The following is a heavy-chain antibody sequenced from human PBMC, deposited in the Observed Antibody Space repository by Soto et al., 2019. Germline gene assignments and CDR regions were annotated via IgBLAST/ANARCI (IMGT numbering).Heavy chain of an antibody. CDR2: IYYSGST. D-gene: IGHD2-2*01. J-gene: IGHJ4*02. Sequence: SETLSLTCTVSGGSISSYYWSWIRQPPGKGLEWIGYIYYSGSTNYNPSVKGRFTISRDNSKNTLYLQMNSLRAEDTAVYYCAKDHIVAAAPDYWGQGTLVTVSS. CDR1: GGSISSYY. V-gene: IGHV4-59*01. CDR3: AKDHIVAAAPDY.